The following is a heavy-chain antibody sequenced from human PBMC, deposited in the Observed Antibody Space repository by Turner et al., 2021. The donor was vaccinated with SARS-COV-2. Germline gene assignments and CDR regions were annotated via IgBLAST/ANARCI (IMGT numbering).Heavy chain of an antibody. D-gene: IGHD6-25*01. CDR3: ATGDQRRVNWFDP. CDR2: FDPEDVKT. Sequence: QVQLVQSGAEVKRPGASVKVSCKVSGYTLTELSIHWLRQAPGKGREWMGGFDPEDVKTIYAQNFQGRVTMTEDTSTDKAYMELSSLRSEDTAVYFCATGDQRRVNWFDPWGQGTLVTVSS. J-gene: IGHJ5*02. CDR1: GYTLTELS. V-gene: IGHV1-24*01.